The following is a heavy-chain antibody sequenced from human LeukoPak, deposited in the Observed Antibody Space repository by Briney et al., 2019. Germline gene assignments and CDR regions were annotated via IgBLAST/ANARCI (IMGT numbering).Heavy chain of an antibody. J-gene: IGHJ3*02. CDR2: VYYRGNX. Sequence: STXYWGWIRQPXGXXLEWIGSVYYRGNXYYNPSLKSRLTISVNTSXNQFSLNLTSVTAADTAVYXXXXXXXXAXXIWXQGTXVTVSS. CDR1: STXY. V-gene: IGHV4-39*03. CDR3: XXXXXXAXXI.